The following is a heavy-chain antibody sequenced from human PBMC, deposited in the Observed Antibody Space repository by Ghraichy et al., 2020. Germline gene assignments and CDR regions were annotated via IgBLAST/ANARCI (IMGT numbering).Heavy chain of an antibody. V-gene: IGHV4-39*01. CDR2: IYYSGST. Sequence: SETLSLTCTVSGGSISSSSYYWGWIRQPPGKGLEWIGSIYYSGSTYYNPSLKSRVTISVDTSKNQFSLKLSSVTAADTAVYYCARRGSANGDYVFFPRVDWFDPWGQGTLVTVSS. J-gene: IGHJ5*02. CDR1: GGSISSSSYY. CDR3: ARRGSANGDYVFFPRVDWFDP. D-gene: IGHD4-17*01.